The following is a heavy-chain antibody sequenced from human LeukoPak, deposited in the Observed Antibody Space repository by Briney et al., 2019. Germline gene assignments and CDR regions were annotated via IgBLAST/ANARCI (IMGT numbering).Heavy chain of an antibody. CDR3: AKGYSSSWYEAWFDP. Sequence: PGGSLRLSCAASGFTFDDYAMHWVRQAPGKGLEWVSGISWNSGSIGYADSVKGRFTISRDNAKNSLYLQMNSLRAEDTALYYCAKGYSSSWYEAWFDPWGQGTLVTVSS. V-gene: IGHV3-9*01. J-gene: IGHJ5*02. CDR1: GFTFDDYA. D-gene: IGHD6-13*01. CDR2: ISWNSGSI.